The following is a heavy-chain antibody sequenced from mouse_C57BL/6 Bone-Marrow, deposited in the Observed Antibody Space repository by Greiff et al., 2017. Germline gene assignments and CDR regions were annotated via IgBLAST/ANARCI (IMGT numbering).Heavy chain of an antibody. CDR1: GYTFTSYW. CDR3: ARPYYSNYWYFDV. V-gene: IGHV1-55*01. D-gene: IGHD2-5*01. Sequence: QVQLQQPGAELVKPGASVKMSCKASGYTFTSYWITWVKQRPGQGLEWLGDIYPGSGSTNYNKKFKSKATLTVDTSSSTAYMQLRSLTSEDSAVYYCARPYYSNYWYFDVWGTGTTVTGSS. CDR2: IYPGSGST. J-gene: IGHJ1*03.